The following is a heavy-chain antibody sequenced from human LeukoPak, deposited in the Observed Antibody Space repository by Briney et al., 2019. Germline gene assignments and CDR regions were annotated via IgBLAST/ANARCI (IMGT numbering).Heavy chain of an antibody. J-gene: IGHJ4*02. CDR2: IYYSET. CDR3: ARHSGTSGWSTYYFDY. V-gene: IGHV4-59*08. Sequence: SETLSLTCTVSGGSISGSYWSWIRQPPGKGLEWIGYIYYSETYYNPSLKSRVTISLDTSKNQFSLKLRFVTAADTAVYYCARHSGTSGWSTYYFDYWGQGTLVTVSS. D-gene: IGHD6-19*01. CDR1: GGSISGSY.